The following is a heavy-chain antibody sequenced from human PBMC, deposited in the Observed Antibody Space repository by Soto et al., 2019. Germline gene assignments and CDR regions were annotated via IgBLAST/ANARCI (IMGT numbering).Heavy chain of an antibody. CDR3: AKDRWQSGVVTPAATSLGQTGPPPHPDY. CDR1: GFIFSAYG. J-gene: IGHJ4*02. CDR2: ISTGENNE. Sequence: GGALRLSCAASGFIFSAYGMHWVRQAPGKGLEWVALISTGENNEHYVDSVKGRFTISRDNSKNTLFLQMNSLRVEDTAVYFCAKDRWQSGVVTPAATSLGQTGPPPHPDYWGQGSLVTVSS. D-gene: IGHD2-15*01. V-gene: IGHV3-30*18.